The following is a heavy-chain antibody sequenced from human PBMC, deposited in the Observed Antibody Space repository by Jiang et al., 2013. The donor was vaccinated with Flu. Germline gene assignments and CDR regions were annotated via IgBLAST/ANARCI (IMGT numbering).Heavy chain of an antibody. CDR3: ARDWGYDFWSGYWGDYYYYYGMDV. CDR1: GYTFTSYA. D-gene: IGHD3-3*01. J-gene: IGHJ6*02. CDR2: INTNTGNP. V-gene: IGHV7-4-1*01. Sequence: QSGSELKKPGASVKVSCKASGYTFTSYAMNWVRQAPGQGLEWMGWINTNTGNPTYAQGFTGRFVFSLDTSVSTAYLQICSLKAEDTAVYYCARDWGYDFWSGYWGDYYYYYGMDVWGQGDHGHRLL.